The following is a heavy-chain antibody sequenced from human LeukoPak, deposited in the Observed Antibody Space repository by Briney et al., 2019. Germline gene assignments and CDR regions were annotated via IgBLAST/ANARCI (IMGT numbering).Heavy chain of an antibody. D-gene: IGHD1-1*01. CDR3: ASTTDVGPDY. CDR2: IIPIFGTA. J-gene: IGHJ4*02. Sequence: GASVKVSCKASGGTFSSYAISWVRQAPGQGLEWMGGIIPIFGTANYAQKFQGRVTITTDESTSTAYMELSSLRSEDTAVYYCASTTDVGPDYWGQGTLVTVSS. V-gene: IGHV1-69*05. CDR1: GGTFSSYA.